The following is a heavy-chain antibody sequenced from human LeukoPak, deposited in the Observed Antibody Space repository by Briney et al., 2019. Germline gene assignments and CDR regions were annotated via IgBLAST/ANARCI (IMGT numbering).Heavy chain of an antibody. D-gene: IGHD3-10*01. CDR3: AKEGGYGSGSYYNY. V-gene: IGHV3-21*04. Sequence: PGGSLRLSCAASGFTFSSYSMNWVRQAPGKGLEWVSSISSSSSYIYYADSVKGRFTISRDNSKNTLYLQMNSLRAEDTAVYYCAKEGGYGSGSYYNYWGQGTLVTVSS. CDR1: GFTFSSYS. J-gene: IGHJ4*02. CDR2: ISSSSSYI.